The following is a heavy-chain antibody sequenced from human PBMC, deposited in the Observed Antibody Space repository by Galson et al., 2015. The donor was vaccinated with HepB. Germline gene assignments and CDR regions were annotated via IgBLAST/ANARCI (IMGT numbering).Heavy chain of an antibody. D-gene: IGHD6-13*01. Sequence: SLRLSCAASGFTFSSYAMHWVRQAPGKGLEWVAVISYDGSNKYYADSVKGRFTISRDNSKNTLYLQMNSLRAEDTAVYYCARGRIAAAGKNWFDPWGQGTLVTVSS. CDR2: ISYDGSNK. CDR3: ARGRIAAAGKNWFDP. J-gene: IGHJ5*02. V-gene: IGHV3-30*04. CDR1: GFTFSSYA.